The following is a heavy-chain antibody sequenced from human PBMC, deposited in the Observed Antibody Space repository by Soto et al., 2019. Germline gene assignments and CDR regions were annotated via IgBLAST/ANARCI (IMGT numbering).Heavy chain of an antibody. CDR1: GFTFSSYG. CDR2: ISYDGSNK. CDR3: AKDDGPSRVVTAAEFAY. D-gene: IGHD2-2*01. V-gene: IGHV3-30*18. Sequence: QVQLVESGGGVVQPGRSLRLSCAASGFTFSSYGMHWVRQAPGKGLEWVAVISYDGSNKYYAYSVKGRFTISRDNSKNTLYLQMNSLRAEDTAVYYCAKDDGPSRVVTAAEFAYWGQGTLVTVSS. J-gene: IGHJ4*02.